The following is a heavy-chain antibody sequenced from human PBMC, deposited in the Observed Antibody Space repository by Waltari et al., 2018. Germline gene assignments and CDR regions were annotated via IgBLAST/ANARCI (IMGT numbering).Heavy chain of an antibody. CDR1: GITVSSNY. Sequence: EVQLVESGGGLVQPGGSLRLSCAASGITVSSNYMSWVRQAPGEGLEGVSVIFSNGKTYYADSVKGRFTTSRDNSKNTLYLQMNSLRAEDTAVYYCARDATYYYGSGSSSGDAFDIWGQGTKVTVSS. D-gene: IGHD3-10*01. V-gene: IGHV3-66*01. CDR2: IFSNGKT. J-gene: IGHJ3*02. CDR3: ARDATYYYGSGSSSGDAFDI.